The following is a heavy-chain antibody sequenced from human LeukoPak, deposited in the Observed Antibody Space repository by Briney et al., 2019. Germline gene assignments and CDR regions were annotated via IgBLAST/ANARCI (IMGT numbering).Heavy chain of an antibody. D-gene: IGHD3-16*01. Sequence: GGSLRLSCGASGFTFSDSWMSWVRQAPGKGLEWVANMNQDGSEKAYVDSVKGRFAISRDNARNSLCLQMSSLRAEDTAVYYCATYTHWVAGDVWGQGTTITVSS. CDR2: MNQDGSEK. V-gene: IGHV3-7*01. CDR1: GFTFSDSW. CDR3: ATYTHWVAGDV. J-gene: IGHJ6*02.